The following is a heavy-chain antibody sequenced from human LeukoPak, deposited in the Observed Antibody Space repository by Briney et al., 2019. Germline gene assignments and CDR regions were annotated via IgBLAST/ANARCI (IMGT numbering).Heavy chain of an antibody. Sequence: SQTLSLTCAVSGGSISSGDYSWSWIRQPPGKGLEWIGYIHQSGSTYYNPSLKSRVTMSVDRSKNQFSLKLSSVTAADTAVYYCASPVAGTRYVFDIWGQGTMVTVSS. CDR1: GGSISSGDYS. J-gene: IGHJ3*02. CDR2: IHQSGST. D-gene: IGHD6-19*01. V-gene: IGHV4-30-2*02. CDR3: ASPVAGTRYVFDI.